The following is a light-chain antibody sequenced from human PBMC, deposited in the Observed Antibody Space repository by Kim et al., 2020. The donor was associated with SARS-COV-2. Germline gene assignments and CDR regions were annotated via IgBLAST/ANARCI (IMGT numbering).Light chain of an antibody. CDR1: QSVTRDY. V-gene: IGKV3-20*01. J-gene: IGKJ5*01. CDR2: GAG. Sequence: PGERATLSCRASQSVTRDYLAWYQHKPGQAPRLLIHGAGSRATGIPARFSGSGSGTNFTLTISSLEPEDYAVYYCQQCGRSLSLTFGQGTRLEIK. CDR3: QQCGRSLSLT.